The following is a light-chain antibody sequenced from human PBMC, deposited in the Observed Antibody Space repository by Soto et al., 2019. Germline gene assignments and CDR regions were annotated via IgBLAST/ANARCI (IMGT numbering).Light chain of an antibody. CDR1: STNIGNKA. Sequence: QSVLTQPPSASGTPGQRVTISCSGGSTNIGNKAVYWYQHLPGTAPKLLIYRSDRRPSGVPERISGSKSGSSASLAISGLRSEDEADYYCAAWDDSLSAVLFGGGTKVTVL. J-gene: IGLJ2*01. CDR2: RSD. V-gene: IGLV1-47*01. CDR3: AAWDDSLSAVL.